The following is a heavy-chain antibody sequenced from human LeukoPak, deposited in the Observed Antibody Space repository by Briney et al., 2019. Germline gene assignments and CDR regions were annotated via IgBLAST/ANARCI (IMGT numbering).Heavy chain of an antibody. CDR1: GGSFSGYY. J-gene: IGHJ4*02. D-gene: IGHD2-2*01. V-gene: IGHV4-34*01. CDR2: INHSGST. CDR3: ARCGIVVVPAQQNYFDY. Sequence: PSETLSLTCAVYGGSFSGYYWSWIRQPPGKGLEWIGEINHSGSTNYNPSLKSRVTISVDTSKNQFSLKLSSVTAADTAVYYCARCGIVVVPAQQNYFDYWGQGTLVTASS.